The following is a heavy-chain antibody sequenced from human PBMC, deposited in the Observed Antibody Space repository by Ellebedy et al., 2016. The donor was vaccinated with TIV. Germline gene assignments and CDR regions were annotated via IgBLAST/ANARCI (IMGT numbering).Heavy chain of an antibody. CDR2: IKQDGSEK. CDR1: GFTFSSYW. CDR3: ARGQGWIDY. J-gene: IGHJ4*02. Sequence: GGSLRLSXAASGFTFSSYWMTWVRQAPGKGLEWVANIKQDGSEKYYVDSVKGRFIISRDNTKKSLSLQMNSLRAEDTAVYYCARGQGWIDYWGQGTLVTVSS. D-gene: IGHD6-19*01. V-gene: IGHV3-7*04.